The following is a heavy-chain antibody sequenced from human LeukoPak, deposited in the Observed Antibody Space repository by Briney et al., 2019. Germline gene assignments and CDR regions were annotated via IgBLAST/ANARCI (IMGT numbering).Heavy chain of an antibody. CDR1: GFTFSSYA. CDR3: ARGDSGFGELLNFDY. D-gene: IGHD3-10*01. J-gene: IGHJ4*02. Sequence: GGSLRLSCAASGFTFSSYAMHWVRQAPGKGLEWVAVISYDGSNKYYADPVKGRFTISRDNSKNTLYLQMNSLRAEDTAVYYCARGDSGFGELLNFDYWGQGTLVTVSS. V-gene: IGHV3-30*04. CDR2: ISYDGSNK.